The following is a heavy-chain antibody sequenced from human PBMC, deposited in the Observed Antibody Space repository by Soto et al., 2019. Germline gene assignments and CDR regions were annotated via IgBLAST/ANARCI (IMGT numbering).Heavy chain of an antibody. Sequence: EVQLLASGGGLVQPGGSLRLSCAASGFTFYSYAMDWVRQAPGKGLEWVSSISARSDNTYYADSVKGRFTISRDHSKSTLYLQVNSLRAEDTAIYYCAKRGDSYHYGMNVWGQGTTVTVSS. CDR2: ISARSDNT. CDR1: GFTFYSYA. D-gene: IGHD3-16*01. J-gene: IGHJ6*02. CDR3: AKRGDSYHYGMNV. V-gene: IGHV3-23*01.